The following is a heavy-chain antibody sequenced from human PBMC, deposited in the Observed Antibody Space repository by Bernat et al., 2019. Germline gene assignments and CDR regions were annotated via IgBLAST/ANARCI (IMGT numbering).Heavy chain of an antibody. CDR2: IYYSGST. V-gene: IGHV4-59*01. CDR1: GGSISSYY. D-gene: IGHD4-17*01. J-gene: IGHJ3*02. CDR3: ARDDYGDTDAFDI. Sequence: QVRLQQWGAGLLKPSETLSLTCTVSGGSISSYYWSWIRQPPGKGLEWIGYIYYSGSTNYNPSLKSRVTISVDTSKNQFSLKLSSVTAADTAVYYCARDDYGDTDAFDIWGQGTMVTVSS.